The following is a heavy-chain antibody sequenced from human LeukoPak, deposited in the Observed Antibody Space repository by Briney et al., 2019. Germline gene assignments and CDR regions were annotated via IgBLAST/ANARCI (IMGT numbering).Heavy chain of an antibody. CDR1: GFTFSRHN. CDR3: ARLGTTVTHFDD. D-gene: IGHD4-17*01. V-gene: IGHV3-66*01. J-gene: IGHJ4*02. CDR2: IYSGGST. Sequence: GGSLRLSCSGSGFTFSRHNMHWVRQAPGKGLEWVSVIYSGGSTYYADSVKGRFTISRDNSKSTLYLQMNSLRAEDTAVYYCARLGTTVTHFDDWGQGTLVTVSS.